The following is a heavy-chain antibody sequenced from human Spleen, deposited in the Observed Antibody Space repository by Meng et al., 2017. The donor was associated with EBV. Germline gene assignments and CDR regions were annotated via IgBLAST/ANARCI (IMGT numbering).Heavy chain of an antibody. Sequence: VRLVQSGAEGRKPGASLKVSCKVSGYTLTELSMHWVRQAPGKGLEWMGRFDPEDGETMYAQKFQGRVAMTEDTSTDTAYMELSSLRSEDTAVYYCARSPPVVQLLHWFDPWGQGTLVTVSS. J-gene: IGHJ5*02. CDR2: FDPEDGET. D-gene: IGHD2-2*01. V-gene: IGHV1-24*01. CDR3: ARSPPVVQLLHWFDP. CDR1: GYTLTELS.